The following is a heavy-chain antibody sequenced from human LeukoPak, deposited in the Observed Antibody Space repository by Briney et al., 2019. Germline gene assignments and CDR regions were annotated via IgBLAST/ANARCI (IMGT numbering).Heavy chain of an antibody. CDR3: ARSGSYLLPDAFDI. D-gene: IGHD1-26*01. CDR1: GFTFSSYW. Sequence: GGSLRPSCAASGFTFSSYWMSWVRQAPGKGLEWVANIKQDGSEKYYVDSVKGRFTISRDNAKNSLYLQMNSLRAEDTAVYYCARSGSYLLPDAFDIWGQGTMVTVSS. J-gene: IGHJ3*02. CDR2: IKQDGSEK. V-gene: IGHV3-7*01.